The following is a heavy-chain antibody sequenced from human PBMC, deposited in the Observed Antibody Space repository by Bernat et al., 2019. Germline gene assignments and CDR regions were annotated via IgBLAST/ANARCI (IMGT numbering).Heavy chain of an antibody. J-gene: IGHJ5*02. D-gene: IGHD1-26*01. Sequence: EVQLVESGGGLVQPGGSLRLPCAASGFTFSSSWMHWVRQAPGKGLVWVSRINSDGSSTSYADSVKGRFTISRDNAKNTVYLQMNSLRAEDTAVYYCARDGGNYWGWFDPWGQGTLVTVSS. CDR3: ARDGGNYWGWFDP. CDR2: INSDGSST. CDR1: GFTFSSSW. V-gene: IGHV3-74*01.